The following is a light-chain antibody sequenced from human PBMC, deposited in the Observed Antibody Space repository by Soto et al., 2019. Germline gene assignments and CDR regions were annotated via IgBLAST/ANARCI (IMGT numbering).Light chain of an antibody. Sequence: DIQMTQSPSSLSASVGDKVIITCRASQDIRNDLGWYQQKPGKAPKRLIYGASNLESAVPSRFSGSGSGTEFVLTISSLQPEDFASYYCLQHNGYPATFGQGTKVEIK. CDR1: QDIRND. CDR2: GAS. CDR3: LQHNGYPAT. J-gene: IGKJ1*01. V-gene: IGKV1-17*01.